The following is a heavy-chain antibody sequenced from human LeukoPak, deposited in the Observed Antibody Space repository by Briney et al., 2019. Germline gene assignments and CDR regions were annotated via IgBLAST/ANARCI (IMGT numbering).Heavy chain of an antibody. CDR2: MNPNSGNT. J-gene: IGHJ4*02. CDR1: GYTFTSYA. CDR3: ASVGFGYYYGSGSYSN. D-gene: IGHD3-10*01. V-gene: IGHV1-8*02. Sequence: ASVKVSCKASGYTFTSYAMHWVRQAPGQRLEWMGWMNPNSGNTGYAQKFQGRVTMTRNTSISTAYMELSSLRSEDTAVYYCASVGFGYYYGSGSYSNWGQGTLVTVSS.